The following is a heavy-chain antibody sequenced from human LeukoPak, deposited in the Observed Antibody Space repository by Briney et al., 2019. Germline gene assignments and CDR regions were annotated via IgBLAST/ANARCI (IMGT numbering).Heavy chain of an antibody. J-gene: IGHJ4*02. CDR2: INSDGSST. CDR3: AREKFSS. V-gene: IGHV3-74*01. Sequence: GGSLRLSCAASGFAFSSYWMHWVRQAPGEGLLWVSRINSDGSSTAYADSVKGRFTISRDNAKNTLYLQMNSLRAEDTAVYYCAREKFSSWGQGTRVTVSS. CDR1: GFAFSSYW. D-gene: IGHD6-6*01.